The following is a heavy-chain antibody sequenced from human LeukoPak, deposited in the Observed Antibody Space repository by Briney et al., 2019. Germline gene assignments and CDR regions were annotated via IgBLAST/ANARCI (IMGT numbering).Heavy chain of an antibody. Sequence: ASVKVSCKASGYTFTRYDINWVRQATGQGLEWMGWMNPNSGNTGYAQKFQGRVTMTRNTSISTAYMELSSLRSEDTAVYYCARSIETLTYSSSWYFPVDYWGQGTLVTVSS. D-gene: IGHD6-13*01. V-gene: IGHV1-8*01. CDR3: ARSIETLTYSSSWYFPVDY. CDR2: MNPNSGNT. CDR1: GYTFTRYD. J-gene: IGHJ4*02.